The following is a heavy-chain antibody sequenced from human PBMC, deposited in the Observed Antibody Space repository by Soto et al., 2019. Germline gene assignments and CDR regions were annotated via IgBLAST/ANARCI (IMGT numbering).Heavy chain of an antibody. CDR3: ARDLGGWPDY. D-gene: IGHD2-15*01. V-gene: IGHV1-3*01. CDR1: GYSFMTYS. J-gene: IGHJ4*02. CDR2: INAGSGDT. Sequence: ASVKVSCKASGYSFMTYSIHWMRQAPGQRLEWMGSINAGSGDTKFSPHFQGRVTITRDTSASTAYMELSSLRSEDTAVYYCARDLGGWPDYWGQGTLVTVSS.